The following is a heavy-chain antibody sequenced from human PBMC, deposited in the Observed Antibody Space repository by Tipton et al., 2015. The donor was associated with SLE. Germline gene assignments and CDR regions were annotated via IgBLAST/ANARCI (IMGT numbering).Heavy chain of an antibody. V-gene: IGHV4-59*11. D-gene: IGHD4-17*01. CDR3: AREGYGDTGYFDL. CDR1: GGSISSHY. CDR2: IYYSGST. Sequence: TLSLTCTVSGGSISSHYWNWIRQPPGKGLEWIGSIYYSGSTNYNPSLKSRVTISVDTSKDQFSLKLSSVTAADTAVYYCAREGYGDTGYFDLWGRGTLVTVSS. J-gene: IGHJ2*01.